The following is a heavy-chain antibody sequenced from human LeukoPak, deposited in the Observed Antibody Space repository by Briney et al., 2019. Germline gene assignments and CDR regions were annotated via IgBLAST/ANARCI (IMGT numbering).Heavy chain of an antibody. CDR2: IYPGDSGT. D-gene: IGHD3-22*01. J-gene: IGHJ3*01. V-gene: IGHV5-51*01. CDR1: GYILSNYW. Sequence: GESLKISCKGSGYILSNYWIGWARQMPGRGLEWMGIIYPGDSGTRYSPSFQGQVTISADKSITTAYLQWSSLQASDTAMYYCARLYYYDNSGNYYSAFDFWGQGTMITVSS. CDR3: ARLYYYDNSGNYYSAFDF.